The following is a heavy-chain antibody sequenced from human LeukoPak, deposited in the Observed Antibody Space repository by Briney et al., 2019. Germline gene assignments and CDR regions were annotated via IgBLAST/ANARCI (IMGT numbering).Heavy chain of an antibody. D-gene: IGHD6-13*01. CDR3: AREGIAAKDYYGMDV. V-gene: IGHV3-33*08. CDR2: IWYDGSNK. Sequence: GGSLRLSCAASGFTFSDYAMHWVRQAPGKGLEWVAVIWYDGSNKYYADSVKGRFTISRDNSKNTLYLQMNSLRAEDTAVYYCAREGIAAKDYYGMDVWGQGTTVTVSS. J-gene: IGHJ6*02. CDR1: GFTFSDYA.